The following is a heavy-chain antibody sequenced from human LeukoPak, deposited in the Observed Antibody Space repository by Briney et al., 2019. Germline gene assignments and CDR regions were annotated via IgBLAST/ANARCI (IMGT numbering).Heavy chain of an antibody. Sequence: SETLSLTCTVSGGSISSYYWSWIRQPPGKGLEWIGYIYYSGSTNYNPSLKSRVTISVDTSKNQFSLKLSSVTAADTAVYYCARVPGAGTFSHAFDIWGQGTMVTVSS. CDR1: GGSISSYY. CDR3: ARVPGAGTFSHAFDI. CDR2: IYYSGST. J-gene: IGHJ3*02. D-gene: IGHD6-19*01. V-gene: IGHV4-59*01.